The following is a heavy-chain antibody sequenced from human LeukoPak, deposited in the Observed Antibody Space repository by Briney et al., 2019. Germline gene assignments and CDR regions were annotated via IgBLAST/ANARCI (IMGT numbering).Heavy chain of an antibody. V-gene: IGHV4-59*01. CDR1: GDSISSYY. J-gene: IGHJ3*02. Sequence: SETLSLPCTVSGDSISSYYWSWIPPPPGKGLEWIWCIYYSGNTNYNPSLKSRVTISIDTSKNQFSLKLSSVTAADTAVYYCARDYAFDIWGQGTMVTVSS. CDR2: IYYSGNT. CDR3: ARDYAFDI.